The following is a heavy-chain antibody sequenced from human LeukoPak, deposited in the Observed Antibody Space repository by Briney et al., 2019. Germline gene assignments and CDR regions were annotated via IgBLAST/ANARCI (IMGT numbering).Heavy chain of an antibody. V-gene: IGHV3-23*01. J-gene: IGHJ4*02. CDR2: ISVSGGNT. CDR3: AKVGSGRGDFDY. D-gene: IGHD3-10*01. Sequence: GGSLRLSCAASGFTFSSYAMSWVRQAPGKGLEWVSGISVSGGNTYSADSVRGRFTISRDNSKNTLYLQMNSLRAEETAVYDCAKVGSGRGDFDYWGQGTLVTVSS. CDR1: GFTFSSYA.